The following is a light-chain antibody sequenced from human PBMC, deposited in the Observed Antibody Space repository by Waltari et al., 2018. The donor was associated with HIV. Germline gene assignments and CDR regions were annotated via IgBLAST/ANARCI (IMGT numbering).Light chain of an antibody. V-gene: IGKV3D-11*01. CDR2: DAS. J-gene: IGKJ5*01. Sequence: IVLWQYPVTLSLYPGERATITCWSSHDTSTSLAWYQQKPGQSPRLLIYDASVRATDIPARFSGSGSETDFTLTIDTVEREDSGIYYCQQRNDWLITFGQGTRLE. CDR3: QQRNDWLIT. CDR1: HDTSTS.